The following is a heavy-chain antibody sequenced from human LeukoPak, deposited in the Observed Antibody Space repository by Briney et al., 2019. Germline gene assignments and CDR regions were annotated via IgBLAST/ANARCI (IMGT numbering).Heavy chain of an antibody. CDR2: ISGSGGST. V-gene: IGHV3-23*01. J-gene: IGHJ6*03. CDR3: ARGGSLTYYYMDV. CDR1: GFTFSSHA. Sequence: GGSLRLSCAASGFTFSSHAMSWVRQAPGKGLEWVSAISGSGGSTYSADSVKGRFTISRDNSKNTLYLQMNSLRAEDTAVYYCARGGSLTYYYMDVWGKGTTVTVSS.